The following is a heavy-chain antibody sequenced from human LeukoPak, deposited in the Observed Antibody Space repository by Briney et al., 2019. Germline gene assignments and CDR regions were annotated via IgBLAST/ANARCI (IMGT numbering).Heavy chain of an antibody. CDR3: AKGGIIVGARDQYYFDY. Sequence: PGGSLRLSCAASGLTFSNYAMSWVRQAPGKGLEWVSGISGSGSSTYYADSVKGRFTISRDNSKNTLYLQMNSLRAEDTAVYYCAKGGIIVGARDQYYFDYWGQGTPVTVSS. CDR2: ISGSGSST. J-gene: IGHJ4*02. D-gene: IGHD1-26*01. CDR1: GLTFSNYA. V-gene: IGHV3-23*01.